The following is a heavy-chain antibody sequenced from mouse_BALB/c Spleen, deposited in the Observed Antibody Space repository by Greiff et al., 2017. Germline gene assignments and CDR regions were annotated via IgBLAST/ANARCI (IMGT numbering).Heavy chain of an antibody. J-gene: IGHJ4*01. V-gene: IGHV1-80*01. CDR1: GYAFSSYW. CDR3: ARDGGLRRGGAMDY. D-gene: IGHD2-4*01. Sequence: VQLQQSGAELVRPGSSVKISCKASGYAFSSYWMNWVKQRPGQGLEWIGQIYPGDGDTNYNGKFKGKATLTADKSSSTAYMQLSSLTSEDSAVYFCARDGGLRRGGAMDYWGQGTSVTVSS. CDR2: IYPGDGDT.